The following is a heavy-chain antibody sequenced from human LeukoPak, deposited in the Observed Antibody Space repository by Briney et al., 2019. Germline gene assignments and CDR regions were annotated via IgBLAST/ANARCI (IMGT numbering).Heavy chain of an antibody. CDR3: AVEYCSGGSCFIDY. D-gene: IGHD2-15*01. CDR2: IYTSGNT. V-gene: IGHV4-61*02. J-gene: IGHJ4*02. Sequence: SETLSLTCTVSGGSISSGSYYWSWIRQPAGKGLEWIGRIYTSGNTNYNPSLKSRVAISVDTSKNQFSLKLSSVTAADAAVYYCAVEYCSGGSCFIDYWGQGTLVTVSS. CDR1: GGSISSGSYY.